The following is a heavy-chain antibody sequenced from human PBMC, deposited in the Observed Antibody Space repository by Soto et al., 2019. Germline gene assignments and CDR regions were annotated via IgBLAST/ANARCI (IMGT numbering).Heavy chain of an antibody. Sequence: QVQLVQSGAEVKKPGSSVKVSCKASGGTFSSYTISWVRQAPGQGLEWMGRIIPILGIANYAQKFQGRVTITADKSTSTAYMELSSLRSEDTAVYYCARDRLPAPLVAPIEESYYYYYLDVWGKGTTVTVSS. V-gene: IGHV1-69*08. J-gene: IGHJ6*03. D-gene: IGHD5-12*01. CDR1: GGTFSSYT. CDR2: IIPILGIA. CDR3: ARDRLPAPLVAPIEESYYYYYLDV.